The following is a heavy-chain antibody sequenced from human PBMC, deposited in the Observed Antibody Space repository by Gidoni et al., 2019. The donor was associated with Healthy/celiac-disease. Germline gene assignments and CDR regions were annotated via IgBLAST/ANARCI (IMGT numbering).Heavy chain of an antibody. D-gene: IGHD5-12*01. CDR3: AREGGGLEMATIPFDY. J-gene: IGHJ4*02. V-gene: IGHV1-69*08. CDR2: IIPILGIA. Sequence: QVQLVQSGAEVKKPGSSVKVSCKASGGTFSSYTLSWVRQAPGQGLEWMGRIIPILGIANYAQKFQGRVTITADKSTSTAYMELSSLRSEDTAVYYCAREGGGLEMATIPFDYWGQGTLVTVSS. CDR1: GGTFSSYT.